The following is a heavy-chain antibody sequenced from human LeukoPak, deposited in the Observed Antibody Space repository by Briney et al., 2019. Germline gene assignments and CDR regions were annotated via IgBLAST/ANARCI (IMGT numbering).Heavy chain of an antibody. J-gene: IGHJ5*02. CDR2: INHSGST. D-gene: IGHD3-10*01. CDR3: ARGYGSGSFNWFDP. Sequence: PSETLSLTCAVNGGSFSGYYWSWIRQPPGKGLEWIGEINHSGSTNYNPSLKSRVTISVDTSKNQFSLKLSSVTAADTAVYYCARGYGSGSFNWFDPWGQGTLVTVSS. V-gene: IGHV4-34*01. CDR1: GGSFSGYY.